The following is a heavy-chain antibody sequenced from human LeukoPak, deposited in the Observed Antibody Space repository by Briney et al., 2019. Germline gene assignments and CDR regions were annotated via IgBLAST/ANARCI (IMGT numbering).Heavy chain of an antibody. V-gene: IGHV3-30*18. Sequence: GGSLRLSCAASGFTFSSYGMHWVRQAPGKGLEWVAVISYDGSNKYYADSVKGRFTISRDNSTNTLYLQMNSLRAEDTAVYYCAKEVREYYYDSSGIDPWGQGTLVTVSS. CDR1: GFTFSSYG. CDR3: AKEVREYYYDSSGIDP. CDR2: ISYDGSNK. D-gene: IGHD3-22*01. J-gene: IGHJ5*02.